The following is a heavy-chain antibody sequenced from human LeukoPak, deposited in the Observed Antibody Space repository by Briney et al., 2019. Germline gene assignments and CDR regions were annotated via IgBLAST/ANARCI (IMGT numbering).Heavy chain of an antibody. Sequence: ASVKVSCTASGYTFTSYDINWVRQATGQGLEWMGWMNPNSGNTGYAQKFQGRVTMTSNTSISTAYMELSSLRSEDTAVYYCATERSYSGSLYYYYGMDVWGQGTTVTVSS. CDR2: MNPNSGNT. V-gene: IGHV1-8*01. J-gene: IGHJ6*02. D-gene: IGHD6-13*01. CDR3: ATERSYSGSLYYYYGMDV. CDR1: GYTFTSYD.